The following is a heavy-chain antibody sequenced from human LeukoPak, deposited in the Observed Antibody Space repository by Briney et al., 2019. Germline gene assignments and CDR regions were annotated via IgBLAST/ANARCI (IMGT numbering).Heavy chain of an antibody. Sequence: GRSLRLSCEASGFTFSSYSMNWVRQAPGKGLEWISYISTSTTTIYYANSVKGRFTISRDNAKKSLYLQMNSLRAEDTAVYYCARRAGAYSHPYDYWGQGTLVTVSS. CDR3: ARRAGAYSHPYDY. V-gene: IGHV3-48*01. CDR2: ISTSTTTI. D-gene: IGHD4/OR15-4a*01. CDR1: GFTFSSYS. J-gene: IGHJ4*02.